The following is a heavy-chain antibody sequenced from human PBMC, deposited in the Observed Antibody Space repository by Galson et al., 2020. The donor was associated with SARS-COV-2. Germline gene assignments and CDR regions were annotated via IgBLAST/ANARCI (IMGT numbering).Heavy chain of an antibody. D-gene: IGHD6-6*01. CDR1: GYTFTYYG. Sequence: ASVKVSCKASGYTFTYYGITWVRQAPGQGLEWMGWISAYGNTKYTERLQGRVTMTRDTSTNTAYLELRSLISDDTAVYFCARDEESSSADLSYCYGLDVWGQGTTVTVSS. V-gene: IGHV1-18*04. CDR2: ISAYGNT. CDR3: ARDEESSSADLSYCYGLDV. J-gene: IGHJ6*02.